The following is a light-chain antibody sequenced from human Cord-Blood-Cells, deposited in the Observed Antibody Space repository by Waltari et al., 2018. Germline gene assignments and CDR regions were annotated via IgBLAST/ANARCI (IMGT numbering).Light chain of an antibody. CDR1: SSDDGGYNY. V-gene: IGLV2-14*01. CDR2: EVS. J-gene: IGLJ2*01. Sequence: QSALTQPASASGSPGQAITISCTGTSSDDGGYNYVSWYQQHPGKAPKLMIYEVSNRPSGVSNRFSGSKSGNTASLTISGLQAEDEADYYCSSYTSSSTLVFGGGTKLTVL. CDR3: SSYTSSSTLV.